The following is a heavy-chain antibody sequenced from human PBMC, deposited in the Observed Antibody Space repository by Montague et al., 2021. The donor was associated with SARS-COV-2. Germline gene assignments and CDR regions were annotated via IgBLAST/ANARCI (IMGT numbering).Heavy chain of an antibody. CDR1: GFTFREYS. J-gene: IGHJ4*02. D-gene: IGHD3/OR15-3a*01. Sequence: SLRLSCAASGFTFREYSMSWVRHVPGKGLEWVSIFTSVGADTFYADSVKGRCTVSRDISRNLFYLQLNNLRGEDTATYFCASDFRYPLDLEPTHFDYWGPGTLVTVSS. V-gene: IGHV3-23*01. CDR2: FTSVGADT. CDR3: ASDFRYPLDLEPTHFDY.